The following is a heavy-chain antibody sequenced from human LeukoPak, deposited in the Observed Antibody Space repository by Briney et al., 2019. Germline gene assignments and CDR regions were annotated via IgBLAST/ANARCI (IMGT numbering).Heavy chain of an antibody. CDR2: IYTSGST. CDR3: ARRHFWSGYGGYYYYYMDV. CDR1: GGSISSYY. Sequence: SGTLSLTCTVSGGSISSYYWSWIRQPPGKGLEWIGYIYTSGSTNYNPSLKSRVTISVDTSKNQFSLKLSSVTAADTAVYYCARRHFWSGYGGYYYYYMDVWGKGTTVTVSS. D-gene: IGHD3-3*01. J-gene: IGHJ6*03. V-gene: IGHV4-4*09.